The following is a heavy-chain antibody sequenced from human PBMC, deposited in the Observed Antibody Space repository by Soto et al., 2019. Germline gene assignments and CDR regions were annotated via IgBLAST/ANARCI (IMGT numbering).Heavy chain of an antibody. CDR2: MNPNSGNT. CDR1: GYTFTSYD. CDR3: ARAAHIYGSGTFDP. D-gene: IGHD3-10*01. Sequence: ASVKVSCKASGYTFTSYDINWVRQATGQGLEWMGWMNPNSGNTGYAQKFQGRVTMTRNTSISTAYMELSSLRSEDTAVYYCARAAHIYGSGTFDPWGQGTLVTVSS. V-gene: IGHV1-8*01. J-gene: IGHJ5*02.